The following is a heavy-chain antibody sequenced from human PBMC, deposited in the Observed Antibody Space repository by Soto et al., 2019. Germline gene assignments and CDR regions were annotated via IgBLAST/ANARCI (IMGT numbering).Heavy chain of an antibody. J-gene: IGHJ4*02. D-gene: IGHD6-13*01. CDR3: ARGPEDIAAAGPIDY. V-gene: IGHV3-30-3*01. Sequence: QVQLVESGGGVVQPGRSLRLSCAASGFTFSGYAMHWVRKAPGKGLEWVAVISYDGSNKYYADSVKGRFTISRDNSKNTLYLQMNSLRAEDTAVYYCARGPEDIAAAGPIDYWGQGTLVTVSS. CDR2: ISYDGSNK. CDR1: GFTFSGYA.